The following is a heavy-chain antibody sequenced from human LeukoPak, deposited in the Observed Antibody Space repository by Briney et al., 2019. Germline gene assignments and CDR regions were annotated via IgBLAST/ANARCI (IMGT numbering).Heavy chain of an antibody. J-gene: IGHJ6*03. D-gene: IGHD5-18*01. CDR3: ARVQLWSYYYYYYMDV. CDR1: GFTFSTYS. CDR2: ISYSSSTI. V-gene: IGHV3-48*01. Sequence: GSLRLSCAASGFTFSTYSMNWVRQAPGKGLEWVSYISYSSSTIYYADSVKGRFTISRDNAKNSLYLQMNSLRAEDTAVYYCARVQLWSYYYYYYMDVWGKGTTVTVSS.